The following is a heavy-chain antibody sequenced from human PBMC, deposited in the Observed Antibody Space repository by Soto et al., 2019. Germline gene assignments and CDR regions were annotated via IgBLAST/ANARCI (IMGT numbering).Heavy chain of an antibody. D-gene: IGHD2-15*01. CDR3: AKETSASCGGGTCHLSRFDC. J-gene: IGHJ4*02. V-gene: IGHV3-23*01. CDR2: ISGSGSST. CDR1: GFTFSLYA. Sequence: PGGSLRLSCAASGFTFSLYAMSWVRQAPGKGLEWVSAISGSGSSTYYADSVKGRFPISRDNSKNTLFLQVNSLRAEDTAVYYCAKETSASCGGGTCHLSRFDCWGQGTLVTVSP.